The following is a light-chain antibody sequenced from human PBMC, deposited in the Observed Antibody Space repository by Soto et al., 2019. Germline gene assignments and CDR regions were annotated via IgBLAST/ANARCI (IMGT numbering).Light chain of an antibody. CDR2: DAS. V-gene: IGKV3-11*01. CDR1: QSVSSY. Sequence: EIVLTQSPATLSLSPGERATLSCRPSQSVSSYLAWYQQKPGQAPRLLIYDASNRATGIPARFSGSGSGTDFTLTISSLEPEDFAFYYCQQRSNWLYTFGQGTKVDIK. CDR3: QQRSNWLYT. J-gene: IGKJ2*01.